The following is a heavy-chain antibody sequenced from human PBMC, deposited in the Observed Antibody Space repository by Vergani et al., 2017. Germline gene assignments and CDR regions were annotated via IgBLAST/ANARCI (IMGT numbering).Heavy chain of an antibody. D-gene: IGHD6-19*01. J-gene: IGHJ5*02. CDR2: IYYSGST. CDR1: GASIRSSNYY. V-gene: IGHV4-39*01. CDR3: SRHPTVEWLVTVGCIDP. Sequence: QLQLQESGPGLVKPSATLSLTCSVSGASIRSSNYYWGWIRQPPGKGLEWIASIYYSGSTYYNPSLKSRVTISVDTSKNQFSLKLSSVTAADTAVYFCSRHPTVEWLVTVGCIDPWGQGILVTVSS.